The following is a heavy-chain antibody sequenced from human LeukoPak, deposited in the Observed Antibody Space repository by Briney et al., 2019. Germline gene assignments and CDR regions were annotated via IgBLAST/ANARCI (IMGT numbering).Heavy chain of an antibody. J-gene: IGHJ4*02. D-gene: IGHD4-17*01. CDR1: GFTFSSYS. CDR3: ARVNGDYVFDY. Sequence: GGSLRLSCAASGFTFSSYSMSWVRQAPGKGLEWVSSISSSSSYIYYADSVKGRFTISRENAKNSLCLQMNSLRAGDTAVYYCARVNGDYVFDYWGQGTLVTVSS. CDR2: ISSSSSYI. V-gene: IGHV3-21*01.